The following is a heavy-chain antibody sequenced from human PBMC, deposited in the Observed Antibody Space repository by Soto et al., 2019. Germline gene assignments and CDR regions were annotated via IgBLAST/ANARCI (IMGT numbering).Heavy chain of an antibody. V-gene: IGHV4-39*01. D-gene: IGHD2-15*01. CDR2: MFYSGLT. Sequence: SETLSLTCSVSGYSVTSSDYYWAWIRQPPGKGLEWIGSMFYSGLTYYNPSLKSRVTLSVDTSKNQFSVRLNSVTAADTAVYYCAPLSVSLSGPYGIHVWGQGTTVTVAS. J-gene: IGHJ6*02. CDR3: APLSVSLSGPYGIHV. CDR1: GYSVTSSDYY.